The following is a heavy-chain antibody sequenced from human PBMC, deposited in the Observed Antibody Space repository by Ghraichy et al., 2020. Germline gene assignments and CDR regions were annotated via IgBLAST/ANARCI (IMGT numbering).Heavy chain of an antibody. CDR3: ARGTFGGYFYGMDI. CDR2: TYYRSKWYN. V-gene: IGHV6-1*01. CDR1: GDSVSSNSAT. Sequence: SQTLSLTCAISGDSVSSNSATWIWIRQSPSRGLECLGRTYYRSKWYNDYAVSVKSRMTINPDTSKNQVSLQLNSVTPEDTAVYYCARGTFGGYFYGMDIWGQGATVTVSS. D-gene: IGHD2-15*01. J-gene: IGHJ6*02.